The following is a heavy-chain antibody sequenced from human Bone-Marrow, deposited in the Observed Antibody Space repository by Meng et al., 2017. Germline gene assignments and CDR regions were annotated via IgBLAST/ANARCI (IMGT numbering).Heavy chain of an antibody. D-gene: IGHD1-26*01. J-gene: IGHJ4*01. CDR3: ARGSGAYSY. V-gene: IGHV4-38-2*01. CDR1: GYSISSGYY. CDR2: IYHTGAT. Sequence: GSLRLSCAVSGYSISSGYYWGWVRQPPGKGLEWIGSIYHTGATYYNPSLKSRVTISVDTSTNQFSLKVTSVTAADTAVYYCARGSGAYSYWGHGTLVTVSS.